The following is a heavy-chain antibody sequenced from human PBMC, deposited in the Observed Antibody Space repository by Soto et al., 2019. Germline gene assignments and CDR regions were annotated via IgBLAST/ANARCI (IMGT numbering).Heavy chain of an antibody. CDR1: GFTFSSYG. CDR2: IWYDGSNK. J-gene: IGHJ4*02. CDR3: GVSEEYSGYDSSLVDY. D-gene: IGHD5-12*01. Sequence: GGSLRLSCAASGFTFSSYGMHWVRQAPGKGLEWVAVIWYDGSNKYYADSVKGRFTISRDNSKNTLYLQMNSLRAEDTAVYYCGVSEEYSGYDSSLVDYWGQGTLVTVSS. V-gene: IGHV3-33*01.